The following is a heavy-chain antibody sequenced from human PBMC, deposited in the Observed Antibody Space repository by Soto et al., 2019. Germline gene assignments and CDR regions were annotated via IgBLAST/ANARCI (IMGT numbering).Heavy chain of an antibody. V-gene: IGHV1-69*01. Sequence: QVQLVQSGAEVRKPGSSVKVSCKASGGSFNNDAISWVRQVLGQRLEWMGGIIPLFGAPNYAPDFQGRVSITADESTTTVYMELSSLTSEDTAMYFCAKARGESPMVQDDFFAYWGQGTLVSVAS. CDR3: AKARGESPMVQDDFFAY. J-gene: IGHJ4*02. D-gene: IGHD1-1*01. CDR1: GGSFNNDA. CDR2: IIPLFGAP.